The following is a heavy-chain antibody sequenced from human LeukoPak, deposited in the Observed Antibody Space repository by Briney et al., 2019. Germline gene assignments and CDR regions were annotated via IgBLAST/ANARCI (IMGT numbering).Heavy chain of an antibody. CDR3: ARERGLWPAYDYCMDV. J-gene: IGHJ6*03. D-gene: IGHD3-16*01. Sequence: PSETLSLTCTVSGGYINTYCWSWIRQPAGKRLEWIGRIYTSGSTDYNPSLKSRVTMSVDTSKNQFSLKLNSVTAADTAVYYCARERGLWPAYDYCMDVWGKGTMVTVSS. CDR1: GGYINTYC. V-gene: IGHV4-4*07. CDR2: IYTSGST.